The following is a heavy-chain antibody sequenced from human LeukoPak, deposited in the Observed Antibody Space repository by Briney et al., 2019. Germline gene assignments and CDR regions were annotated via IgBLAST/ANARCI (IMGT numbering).Heavy chain of an antibody. CDR1: GYTFTSYG. V-gene: IGHV1-18*01. CDR3: ARDNSVGDIAWWFDP. D-gene: IGHD3-16*02. CDR2: ISGYNGNT. J-gene: IGHJ5*02. Sequence: GASVKVSCKASGYTFTSYGISWVRQAPGQGLEWMGWISGYNGNTNYAQNLQGRVTMTRDMSTTTDYMELSSLRSEDTAVYYCARDNSVGDIAWWFDPWGQGTLVTVSS.